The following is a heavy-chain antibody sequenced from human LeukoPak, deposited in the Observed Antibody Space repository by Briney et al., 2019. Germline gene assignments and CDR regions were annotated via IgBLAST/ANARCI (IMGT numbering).Heavy chain of an antibody. CDR1: GGSFSGYY. J-gene: IGHJ4*02. CDR3: ARVYSSGYYYVFDY. V-gene: IGHV4-34*01. Sequence: PSETLSLTCAVYGGSFSGYYWSWIRQPPGKGLEWIGETNHSGSTNYNPSLKSRVTISVDTSKNQFSLKLSSVTAADTAVYYCARVYSSGYYYVFDYWGQGALVTVSS. D-gene: IGHD3-22*01. CDR2: TNHSGST.